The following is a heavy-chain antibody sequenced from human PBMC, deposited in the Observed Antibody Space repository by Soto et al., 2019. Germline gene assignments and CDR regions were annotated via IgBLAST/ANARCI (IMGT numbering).Heavy chain of an antibody. CDR1: GFIFSNSW. CDR2: IRDDGSQK. D-gene: IGHD3-22*01. CDR3: VVTSGYMEPHFDY. Sequence: GGSLRLSCAASGFIFSNSWMSWVRQAPGKGLEWVANIRDDGSQKYYADSVKGRFTVSRDNAKSSLFLQMISLGAEDTAVYYCVVTSGYMEPHFDYWGQGTLVTVSS. J-gene: IGHJ4*02. V-gene: IGHV3-7*01.